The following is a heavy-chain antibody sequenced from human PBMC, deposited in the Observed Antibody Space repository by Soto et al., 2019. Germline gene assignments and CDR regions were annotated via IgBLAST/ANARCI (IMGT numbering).Heavy chain of an antibody. V-gene: IGHV3-23*01. Sequence: GGSLRLSCAASGFTFSSSAMSCVRQAPGKGLEWVSAISGSGGSTYYADSVKGRFTISRDNSKNTLYLQMNSLRAEDTAVYYCAKEYYYDSSGYYHCYFDYWGQGTLVTVSS. CDR1: GFTFSSSA. J-gene: IGHJ4*02. CDR2: ISGSGGST. D-gene: IGHD3-22*01. CDR3: AKEYYYDSSGYYHCYFDY.